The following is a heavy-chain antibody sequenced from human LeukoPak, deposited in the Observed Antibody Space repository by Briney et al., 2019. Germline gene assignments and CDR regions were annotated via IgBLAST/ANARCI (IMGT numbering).Heavy chain of an antibody. V-gene: IGHV1-8*01. J-gene: IGHJ6*02. Sequence: ASVKVSCKASGYTFTSYDINWVRQATGQGLEWMGWMNPNSGNTGYAQKFQGRVTMTRNTSISTAYMELSSLRSEDTAVYYCARGIVVVPAASSVGYYYYYYGMDVWGQGTTVTVSS. D-gene: IGHD2-2*01. CDR3: ARGIVVVPAASSVGYYYYYYGMDV. CDR2: MNPNSGNT. CDR1: GYTFTSYD.